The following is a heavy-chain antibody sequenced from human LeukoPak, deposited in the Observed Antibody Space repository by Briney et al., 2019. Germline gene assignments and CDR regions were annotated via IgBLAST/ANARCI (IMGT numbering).Heavy chain of an antibody. J-gene: IGHJ6*02. V-gene: IGHV3-66*02. Sequence: QPGGSLRLSCAASGFTASSNYMSWVRQAPGKGLEWVSVIYSGGSTYYADSVKGRFTISRDNSKNTLYLQMNSLSAEDTAVYYCARDRTDFWSGYLYGMDVWGQGTTVTVSS. CDR2: IYSGGST. CDR3: ARDRTDFWSGYLYGMDV. CDR1: GFTASSNY. D-gene: IGHD3-3*01.